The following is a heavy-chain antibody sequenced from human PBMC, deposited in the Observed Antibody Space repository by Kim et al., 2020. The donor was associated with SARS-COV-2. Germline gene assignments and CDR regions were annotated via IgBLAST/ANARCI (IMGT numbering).Heavy chain of an antibody. CDR3: ARRQVITFGGVIVLDYYFDY. Sequence: SETLSLTCTVSGGSVSSGSYYWSWIRQPPGKGLEWIGYIYYSGSTNYNPSLKSRVTISVDTSKNQFSLKLSSVTAADTAVYYCARRQVITFGGVIVLDYYFDYWGQGTLVTVSS. D-gene: IGHD3-16*02. CDR2: IYYSGST. J-gene: IGHJ4*02. V-gene: IGHV4-61*01. CDR1: GGSVSSGSYY.